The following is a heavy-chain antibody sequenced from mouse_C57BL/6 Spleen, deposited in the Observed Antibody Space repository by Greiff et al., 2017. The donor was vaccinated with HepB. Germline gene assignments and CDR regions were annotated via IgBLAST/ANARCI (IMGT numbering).Heavy chain of an antibody. D-gene: IGHD2-5*01. Sequence: QVQLKESGAELVKPGASVKLSCKASGYTFTEYTIHWVKQRSGQGLEWIGWFYPGSGSIRYNEKFKDKATFTEDKSSSTFYMELSRLTSDDSAVYFCAIRGYSNWAMDYWGQGTSVTVSS. V-gene: IGHV1-62-2*01. J-gene: IGHJ4*01. CDR3: AIRGYSNWAMDY. CDR2: FYPGSGSI. CDR1: GYTFTEYT.